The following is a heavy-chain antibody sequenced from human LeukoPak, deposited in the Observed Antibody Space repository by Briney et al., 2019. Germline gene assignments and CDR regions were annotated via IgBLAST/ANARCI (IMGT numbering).Heavy chain of an antibody. V-gene: IGHV4-61*02. D-gene: IGHD2-2*01. CDR3: ARSSTLYYYYGMDV. Sequence: SETLSLTCTVSGGSISSGSYYWSWIRQPAGKGLEWIGRIYTSGSTNYNPSLKSRVTISVDTSKNQFSLKLSSVTAADTAVYYCARSSTLYYYYGMDVWGQGTTVTVSS. CDR1: GGSISSGSYY. J-gene: IGHJ6*02. CDR2: IYTSGST.